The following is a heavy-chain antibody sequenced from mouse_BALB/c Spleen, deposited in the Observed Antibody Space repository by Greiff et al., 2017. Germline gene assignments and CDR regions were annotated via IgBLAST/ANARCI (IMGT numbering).Heavy chain of an antibody. CDR2: ISSGGSYT. D-gene: IGHD2-1*01. CDR3: ARRGFYGNYERGAMDY. J-gene: IGHJ4*01. Sequence: EVMLVESGGDLVKPGGSLKLSCAASGFTFSSYGMSWVRQTPDKRLEWVATISSGGSYTYYPDSVKGRFTISRDNAKNTLYLQMSSLKSEDTAMYYCARRGFYGNYERGAMDYWGQGTSVTVSS. V-gene: IGHV5-6*01. CDR1: GFTFSSYG.